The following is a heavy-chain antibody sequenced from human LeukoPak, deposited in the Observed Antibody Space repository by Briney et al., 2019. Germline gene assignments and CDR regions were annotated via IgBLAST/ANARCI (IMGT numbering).Heavy chain of an antibody. Sequence: SETLSLTCTVSGGSISSGGYYWSWIRQDPGKGLEWIGYIYYSGSTYYNPSLKSRVTISVDTSKNQFSLKLSSVTAADTAVYYCARATYHSSGYLDYWGQGTLVTVSS. J-gene: IGHJ4*02. CDR3: ARATYHSSGYLDY. V-gene: IGHV4-31*03. CDR2: IYYSGST. D-gene: IGHD3-22*01. CDR1: GGSISSGGYY.